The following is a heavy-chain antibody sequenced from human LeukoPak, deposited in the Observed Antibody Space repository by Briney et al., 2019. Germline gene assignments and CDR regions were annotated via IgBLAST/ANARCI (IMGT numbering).Heavy chain of an antibody. Sequence: ASVKVSCKASGYTFTSYGIGWVRQAPGQGLEWMGWISAYNGNTNYAQKLQGRVTMTTDTSTSTAYMELRSLRSDDTAVYYCARDRVIYYDSSGYYYGEGQFGDFRPFDYWGQGTLVTVSS. CDR3: ARDRVIYYDSSGYYYGEGQFGDFRPFDY. J-gene: IGHJ4*02. D-gene: IGHD3-22*01. V-gene: IGHV1-18*01. CDR2: ISAYNGNT. CDR1: GYTFTSYG.